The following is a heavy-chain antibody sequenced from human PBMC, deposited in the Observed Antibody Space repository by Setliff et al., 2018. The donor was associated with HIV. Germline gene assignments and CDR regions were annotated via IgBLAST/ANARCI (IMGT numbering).Heavy chain of an antibody. CDR2: IYYSGAT. D-gene: IGHD2-15*01. V-gene: IGHV4-39*01. CDR1: GGSIRGYY. CDR3: ARRGGLGWYFDL. J-gene: IGHJ2*01. Sequence: PSETLSLTCTVSGGSIRGYYWSWLRQPPGKGLEWIGSIYYSGATYYKPSLKSRVTISVDTSKNQFSLKLSSVTAADTAVYYCARRGGLGWYFDLWGRGTLVTVSS.